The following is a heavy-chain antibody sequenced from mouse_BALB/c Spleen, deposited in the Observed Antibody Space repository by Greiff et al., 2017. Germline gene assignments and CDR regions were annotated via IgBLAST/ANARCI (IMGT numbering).Heavy chain of an antibody. V-gene: IGHV1-4*01. J-gene: IGHJ1*01. Sequence: VQLHQSGAELARPGASVKMSCKASGYTFTSYTMHWVKQRPGQGLEWIGYINPSSGYTNYNQKFKDKATLTADKSSSTAYMQLSSLTSEDSAVYYCAILRGSSYWYFDVWGAGTTVTVSS. CDR1: GYTFTSYT. CDR2: INPSSGYT. D-gene: IGHD1-1*01. CDR3: AILRGSSYWYFDV.